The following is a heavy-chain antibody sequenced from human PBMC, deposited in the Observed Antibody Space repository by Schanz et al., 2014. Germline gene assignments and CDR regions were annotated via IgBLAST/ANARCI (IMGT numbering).Heavy chain of an antibody. CDR2: IIPILGIA. CDR3: ARDRRRYCSTASCLHDNWFDP. Sequence: QVQLVQSGAEVKKPGASVRVSCKVSGYAFTTYGISWVRQAPGQGLEWMGRIIPILGIANYAQKLQGRVTMTADTSTSTAYMDLRSLRSDDTAVYYCARDRRRYCSTASCLHDNWFDPWGQGTLVIVSS. V-gene: IGHV1-18*01. D-gene: IGHD2-2*01. J-gene: IGHJ5*02. CDR1: GYAFTTYG.